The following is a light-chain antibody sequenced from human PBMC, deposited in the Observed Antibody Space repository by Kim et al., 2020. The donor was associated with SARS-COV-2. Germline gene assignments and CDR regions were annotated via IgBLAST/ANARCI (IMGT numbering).Light chain of an antibody. CDR1: SSDVGGYNY. V-gene: IGLV2-14*04. J-gene: IGLJ3*02. CDR2: DVS. Sequence: SLTISCAGTSSDVGGYNYVSWYQQHPGKAPKLMIYDVSKRPSGVSNRFSGSKSGNTASLTISGLQAEDEADYYCSSYTSSSTPWVFGGGTQLTV. CDR3: SSYTSSSTPWV.